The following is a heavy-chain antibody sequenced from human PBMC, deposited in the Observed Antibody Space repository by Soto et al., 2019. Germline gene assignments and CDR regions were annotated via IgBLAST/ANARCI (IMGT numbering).Heavy chain of an antibody. CDR3: ASQGGRFGESKTFYYYYGMDV. D-gene: IGHD3-10*01. CDR2: IIPIFGTA. Sequence: SVKVSCKASGGTFSSYAISWVRQAPGQGLEWMGGIIPIFGTANYAQKFQGRVTITADESTSTAYMELSSLRSEDTAVYYCASQGGRFGESKTFYYYYGMDVWGQGTTVTVSS. V-gene: IGHV1-69*13. CDR1: GGTFSSYA. J-gene: IGHJ6*02.